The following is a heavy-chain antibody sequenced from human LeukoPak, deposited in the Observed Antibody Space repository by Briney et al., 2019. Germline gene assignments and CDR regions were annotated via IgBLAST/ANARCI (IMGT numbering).Heavy chain of an antibody. CDR3: ASAHYEATGLGYYFKF. J-gene: IGHJ4*02. CDR1: GYSISSGYY. D-gene: IGHD2-8*02. V-gene: IGHV4-38-2*02. Sequence: SETLSLTCNVSGYSISSGYYWGWIRQSPGKGLEWIGTVYHTGTTYYSPSLKSRLAISLDTSTNRFSLKLTSVTATDTAVYYCASAHYEATGLGYYFKFWGQGTLVNVSS. CDR2: VYHTGTT.